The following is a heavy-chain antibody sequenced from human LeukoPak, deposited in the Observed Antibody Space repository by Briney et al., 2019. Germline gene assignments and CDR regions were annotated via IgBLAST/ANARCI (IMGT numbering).Heavy chain of an antibody. CDR2: IIPIFGIA. V-gene: IGHV1-69*13. CDR1: GYTFTSYG. Sequence: SVKVSCKASGYTFTSYGISWVRQAPGQGLEWMGGIIPIFGIANYAQKFQGRVTITADESTSTAYMELSSLRSEDTAVYYCARKDLSYCSSTSCYDFYYMDVWGKGTTVTISS. D-gene: IGHD2-2*01. J-gene: IGHJ6*03. CDR3: ARKDLSYCSSTSCYDFYYMDV.